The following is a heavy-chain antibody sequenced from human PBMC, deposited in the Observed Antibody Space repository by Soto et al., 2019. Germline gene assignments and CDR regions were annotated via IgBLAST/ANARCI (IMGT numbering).Heavy chain of an antibody. D-gene: IGHD3-10*01. CDR3: AKPVTYDYYYGRDV. CDR2: ISGSGGST. CDR1: GVTFSSYA. V-gene: IGHV3-23*01. J-gene: IGHJ6*02. Sequence: PGGSLGLSCAASGVTFSSYAMSWVCQAPGKGLEWVSAISGSGGSTYYADSVKGRFTISRDNSKNTLYLQMNSLRARVTAVYYCAKPVTYDYYYGRDVWGQGTTVTVSS.